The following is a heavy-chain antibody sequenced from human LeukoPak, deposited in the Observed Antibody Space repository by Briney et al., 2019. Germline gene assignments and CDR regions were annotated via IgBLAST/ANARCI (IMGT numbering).Heavy chain of an antibody. D-gene: IGHD2-2*01. Sequence: PSETLSLTCAVYIESFSGYHWNWIRQPPGKGLEWIGSIYYSGSTYYNPSLKSRVTISVDTSKNQFSLKLSSVTAADTAVYYCARGVVVPAARLDYWGQGTLVTVSS. CDR1: IESFSGYH. CDR3: ARGVVVPAARLDY. J-gene: IGHJ4*02. V-gene: IGHV4-34*01. CDR2: IYYSGST.